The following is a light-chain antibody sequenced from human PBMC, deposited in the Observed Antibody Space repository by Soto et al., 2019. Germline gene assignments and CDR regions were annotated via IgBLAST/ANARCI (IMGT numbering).Light chain of an antibody. J-gene: IGLJ1*01. CDR3: QSADSSGTLYV. Sequence: ELTQPPSVSVSPGQTARITCSGDALPKQYAYWYQQKPGQAPVLVIYKDSERPSGIPERFSGSSSGTTVTLTISGVQAEDEADYYCQSADSSGTLYVFGTGTKVTVL. CDR1: ALPKQY. V-gene: IGLV3-25*02. CDR2: KDS.